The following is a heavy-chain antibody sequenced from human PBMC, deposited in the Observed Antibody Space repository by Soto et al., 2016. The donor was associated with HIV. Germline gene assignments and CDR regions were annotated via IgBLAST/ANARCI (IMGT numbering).Heavy chain of an antibody. CDR1: GYTFTGYY. Sequence: QVQLVQSGAEVKKPGASVKVSCKASGYTFTGYYMHWVRQAPGQGLEWMGWINPNSGGTNYPQKFQGRVTMTRDTSIGTGYMELSRLRSDDTAVYFCARVPFCSGGSCYSSYMDVWGKGDHDHRLL. D-gene: IGHD2-15*01. CDR2: INPNSGGT. J-gene: IGHJ6*03. CDR3: ARVPFCSGGSCYSSYMDV. V-gene: IGHV1-2*02.